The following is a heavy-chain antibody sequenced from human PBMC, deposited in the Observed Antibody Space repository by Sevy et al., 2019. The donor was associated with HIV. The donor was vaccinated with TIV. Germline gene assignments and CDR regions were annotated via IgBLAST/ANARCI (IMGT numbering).Heavy chain of an antibody. J-gene: IGHJ4*02. CDR2: KTGSAGVT. Sequence: GGSLRLSCAASGFSLSNYAMSWVRQAPGKGLEWISTKTGSAGVTYYADSVKGRFTISRDNSKNTLYLQMNSLRAEDTAVYYCAKGASGSYPFDYWGQGTLVTVSS. CDR1: GFSLSNYA. CDR3: AKGASGSYPFDY. V-gene: IGHV3-23*01. D-gene: IGHD3-10*01.